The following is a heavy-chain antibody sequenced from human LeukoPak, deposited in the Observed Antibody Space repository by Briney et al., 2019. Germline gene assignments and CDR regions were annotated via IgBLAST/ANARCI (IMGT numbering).Heavy chain of an antibody. CDR1: GYTFTGYY. V-gene: IGHV1-2*02. Sequence: ASVKVSCKASGYTFTGYYMHWVRQAPGQGLEWMGWINPNSGGTNYAQKFQGRVTMTRDTSISTAYMELSRLRSDDTAVYYCARTNAPYYYYYMDVWGKGTTVTVSS. CDR3: ARTNAPYYYYYMDV. J-gene: IGHJ6*03. CDR2: INPNSGGT.